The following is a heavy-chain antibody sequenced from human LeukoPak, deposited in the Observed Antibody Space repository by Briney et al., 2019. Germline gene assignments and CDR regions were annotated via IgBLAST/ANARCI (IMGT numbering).Heavy chain of an antibody. CDR3: ARRQAGRLPADYYYYGMDV. V-gene: IGHV4-59*08. D-gene: IGHD5-18*01. CDR2: IYYSGST. J-gene: IGHJ6*02. CDR1: GGSLSSYY. Sequence: SETLSLTCTVSGGSLSSYYWRWIRQPPGKALEWFGYIYYSGSTKYNPSLKSRVTILVDTSKNQFSLKLSSVTAADTAVYYCARRQAGRLPADYYYYGMDVWGQGTLVTVSS.